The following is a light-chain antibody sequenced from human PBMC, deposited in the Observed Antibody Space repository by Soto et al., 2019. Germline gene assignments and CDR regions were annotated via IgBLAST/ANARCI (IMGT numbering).Light chain of an antibody. CDR1: SSNIGSNA. J-gene: IGLJ2*01. V-gene: IGLV1-44*01. CDR3: AAWDDSLNGVV. CDR2: RDH. Sequence: QSVLTPPPSASGTPGQRVTISCSGSSSNIGSNAINWYQQLPGTAPKLLMYRDHQRPSGGPDRFSGSKSGTSASLAISGLQSEDEADYYCAAWDDSLNGVVFGGGTKVTVL.